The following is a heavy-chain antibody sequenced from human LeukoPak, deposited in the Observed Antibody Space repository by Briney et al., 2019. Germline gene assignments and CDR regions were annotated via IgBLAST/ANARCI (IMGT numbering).Heavy chain of an antibody. D-gene: IGHD3-22*01. J-gene: IGHJ3*02. CDR2: IKQDGSEK. V-gene: IGHV3-7*03. CDR3: AKDYYDSSGYYTDAFDI. CDR1: GFTFTNHW. Sequence: PGGSLRLSCVTSGFTFTNHWMSWVRQAPGKGLEWVANIKQDGSEKYYVDSVKGRFTISRDNSKNTLYLQMNTLRAEDTAVYYCAKDYYDSSGYYTDAFDIWGQGTMVTVSS.